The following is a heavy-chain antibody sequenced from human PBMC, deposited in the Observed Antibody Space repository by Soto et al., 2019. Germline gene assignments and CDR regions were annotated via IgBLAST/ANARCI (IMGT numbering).Heavy chain of an antibody. J-gene: IGHJ4*02. CDR2: ISAYNGNT. CDR3: ARGLGYGSGSYYNGPFDY. D-gene: IGHD3-10*01. Sequence: QVQLVQSGAEVKKPGASVKVSCKASGYTFTSYGISWVRQAPGQGLEWMGWISAYNGNTNYAQKLQGRVTMTTDTXXXXXXXXXXXXXXXXXXVXYCARGLGYGSGSYYNGPFDYWGQGTLVTVSS. CDR1: GYTFTSYG. V-gene: IGHV1-18*01.